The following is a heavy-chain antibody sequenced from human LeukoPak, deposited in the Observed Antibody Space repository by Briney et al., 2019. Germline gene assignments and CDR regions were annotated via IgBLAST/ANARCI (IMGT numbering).Heavy chain of an antibody. J-gene: IGHJ4*02. CDR3: ARDINRGNFDY. D-gene: IGHD1-14*01. Sequence: GKSLRLSCAASGFIFSSYGMNWVRQAPGKGLEWVANIWNDGSQKYYADSVKGRFTISRDHSKDTLYLQMDSLRAEDTAVYYCARDINRGNFDYWGQGILVIVSS. CDR1: GFIFSSYG. V-gene: IGHV3-33*01. CDR2: IWNDGSQK.